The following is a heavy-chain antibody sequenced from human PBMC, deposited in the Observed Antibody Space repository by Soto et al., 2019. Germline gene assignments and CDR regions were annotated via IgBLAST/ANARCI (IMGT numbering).Heavy chain of an antibody. Sequence: SETLSLTCAVYGGSFSGYYWSWIRQPPGKGLEWIGEINHSGSTNYNPSLKSRVTISVDTSKNQFSLKLSSVTAADTAVYYCARGRAHPPDDLVVVPAATNWFDPWGQGTLVTVSS. CDR2: INHSGST. V-gene: IGHV4-34*01. CDR3: ARGRAHPPDDLVVVPAATNWFDP. D-gene: IGHD2-2*01. J-gene: IGHJ5*02. CDR1: GGSFSGYY.